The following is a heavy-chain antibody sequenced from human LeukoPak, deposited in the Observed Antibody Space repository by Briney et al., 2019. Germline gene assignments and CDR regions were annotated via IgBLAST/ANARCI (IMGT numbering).Heavy chain of an antibody. CDR2: ISWSSGII. V-gene: IGHV3-9*01. J-gene: IGHJ4*02. CDR3: ARPGHDYGGNRAPDY. Sequence: PGGSLRLSCAASGFTFDDHGMHWVRHAPGKDLEWVSGISWSSGIIGYADSVKGRFTISRDNAKNSLYLQMNSLRAEDTAVYYCARPGHDYGGNRAPDYWGQGTLVTVSS. D-gene: IGHD4-23*01. CDR1: GFTFDDHG.